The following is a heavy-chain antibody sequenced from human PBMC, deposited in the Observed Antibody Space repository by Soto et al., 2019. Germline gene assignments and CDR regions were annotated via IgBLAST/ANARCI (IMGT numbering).Heavy chain of an antibody. CDR3: AKDKDIVLVPAAIGSYSYGAYFDY. D-gene: IGHD2-2*01. CDR1: GFTFSSYG. CDR2: ISYDGSNK. Sequence: GGSLRLSCAASGFTFSSYGMHWVRQAPGKGLEWVAVISYDGSNKYYADSVKGRFTISRDNSKNTLYLQMNSLRAEDTAVYYCAKDKDIVLVPAAIGSYSYGAYFDYWGQGTLVTVSS. J-gene: IGHJ4*02. V-gene: IGHV3-30*18.